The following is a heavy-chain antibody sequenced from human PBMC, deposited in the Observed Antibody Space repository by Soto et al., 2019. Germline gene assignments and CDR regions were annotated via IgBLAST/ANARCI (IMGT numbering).Heavy chain of an antibody. J-gene: IGHJ4*02. CDR2: IYYSGST. Sequence: SETLSLTCTVSGGSISSYYWSWIRQPPGKGLEWIGYIYYSGSTNYNPSLKSRVTISVDTSKNQFSLKLSSVTAADTAVYYCARWAPWGLDYFDYWGQGTLVTVSS. CDR3: ARWAPWGLDYFDY. D-gene: IGHD7-27*01. CDR1: GGSISSYY. V-gene: IGHV4-59*01.